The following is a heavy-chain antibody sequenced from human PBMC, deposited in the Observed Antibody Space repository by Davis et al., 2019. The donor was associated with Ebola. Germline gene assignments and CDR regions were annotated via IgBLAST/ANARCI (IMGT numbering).Heavy chain of an antibody. CDR1: GFTFSSYS. V-gene: IGHV3-21*04. CDR3: AREGGELTYFGLFDY. J-gene: IGHJ4*02. D-gene: IGHD3-16*01. Sequence: GGSLRLSCAASGFTFSSYSMNWVRQAPGKGLEWVSSISSSSSYIYYADSVKGRFTISRDNAKNSLYLQMNSLRSEDTAVYYCAREGGELTYFGLFDYWGQGTLVTVSS. CDR2: ISSSSSYI.